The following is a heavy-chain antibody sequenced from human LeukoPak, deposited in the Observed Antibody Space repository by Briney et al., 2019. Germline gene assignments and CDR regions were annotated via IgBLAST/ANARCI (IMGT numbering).Heavy chain of an antibody. CDR3: ASRSSTVAKFPFHY. J-gene: IGHJ4*02. D-gene: IGHD4-17*01. CDR1: GYTFTGYY. CDR2: INSNNGGT. V-gene: IGHV1-2*02. Sequence: ASVKVSCKASGYTFTGYYIHWVRQAPGQGLEWMGWINSNNGGTNYARGFQGRVTMTRDTSISTAYMELTGLTSDDTAVYYCASRSSTVAKFPFHYWGQGTLVTVSS.